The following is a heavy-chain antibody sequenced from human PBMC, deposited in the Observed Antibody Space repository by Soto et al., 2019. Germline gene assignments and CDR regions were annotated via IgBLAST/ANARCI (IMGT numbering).Heavy chain of an antibody. CDR2: MSRTGDNT. Sequence: GGSLRLSCAASGFTFSIYAMAWVRQSPGTGLEWVSSMSRTGDNTYYADSVKGRFTISRDNSKNTLYLQMNSLRAEDTAIYSCAKDQSNSNPLYYFDFWGPGTLVTVSS. CDR3: AKDQSNSNPLYYFDF. V-gene: IGHV3-23*01. CDR1: GFTFSIYA. D-gene: IGHD3-22*01. J-gene: IGHJ4*02.